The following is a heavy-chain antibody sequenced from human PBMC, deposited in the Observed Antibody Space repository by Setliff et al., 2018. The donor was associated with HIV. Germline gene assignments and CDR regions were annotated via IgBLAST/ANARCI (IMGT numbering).Heavy chain of an antibody. D-gene: IGHD1-26*01. CDR2: IIPILGIA. J-gene: IGHJ4*02. V-gene: IGHV1-69*10. Sequence: SVKVSCKASGGTFSSYAISWVRQAPGQGLGWMGGIIPILGIANYAQKFQGRVTITTDESTSTAYMELSSLRSEDTAVYYCARGRVGAALDYWGQGTLVTVSS. CDR1: GGTFSSYA. CDR3: ARGRVGAALDY.